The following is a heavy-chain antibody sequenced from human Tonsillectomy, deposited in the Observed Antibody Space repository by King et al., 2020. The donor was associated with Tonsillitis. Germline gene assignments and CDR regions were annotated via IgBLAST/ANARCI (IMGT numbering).Heavy chain of an antibody. Sequence: VQLVESGGGVVQPGRSLRLSCAASGFTFSSYAMHWVRQAPGKGLEWVAGISYDGSNKYYADSVKGRFTISRDNSKNTLYLQMNSLRAEDTAVYYCARDWGLWIFDHWGQGTLVTVSS. CDR3: ARDWGLWIFDH. J-gene: IGHJ4*02. V-gene: IGHV3-30-3*01. CDR2: ISYDGSNK. CDR1: GFTFSSYA. D-gene: IGHD2-2*03.